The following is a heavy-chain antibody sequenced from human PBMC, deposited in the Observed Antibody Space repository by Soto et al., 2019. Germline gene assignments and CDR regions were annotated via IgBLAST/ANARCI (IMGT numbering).Heavy chain of an antibody. D-gene: IGHD3-10*01. V-gene: IGHV3-33*01. CDR3: ARDQGSGSYLPLDY. J-gene: IGHJ4*02. Sequence: QVQLVESGGGVVQPGRSLRLSCAASGFTFSSYGMHWVRQAPGKGLEWVAVIWDDGSNKYYADSVKGRFTISRDNSKNTLYLQMNSLRAEDTAVYYCARDQGSGSYLPLDYWGQGTLVTVSS. CDR1: GFTFSSYG. CDR2: IWDDGSNK.